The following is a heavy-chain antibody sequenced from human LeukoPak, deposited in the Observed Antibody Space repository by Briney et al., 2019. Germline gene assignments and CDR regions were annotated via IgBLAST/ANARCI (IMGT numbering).Heavy chain of an antibody. J-gene: IGHJ4*02. CDR3: AKVSPPRIQLWSGVFDY. V-gene: IGHV3-23*01. CDR2: ISGSGGST. D-gene: IGHD5-18*01. CDR1: GFTFSSYA. Sequence: GGSLRLSCAASGFTFSSYAMSWVRQAPGKGLEWVSAISGSGGSTYYADSVKGRFTISRDNSKNTLYLQMNSLRAEDTAVYYCAKVSPPRIQLWSGVFDYWGQGTLVTVSS.